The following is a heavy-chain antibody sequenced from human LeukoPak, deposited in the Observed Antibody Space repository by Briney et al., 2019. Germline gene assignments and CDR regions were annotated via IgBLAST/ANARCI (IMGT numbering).Heavy chain of an antibody. D-gene: IGHD6-19*01. CDR2: IIPILGIA. Sequence: SVKVSCKSSVDSFCSYMSSSVRQSPGQGLEWMGRIIPILGIANYAPKLQGRVTITADKATSTAYMELSSLRSEDTAVYYCARCAVAGSAYYFDYWGQGTLVTVSS. V-gene: IGHV1-69*02. CDR3: ARCAVAGSAYYFDY. J-gene: IGHJ4*02. CDR1: VDSFCSYM.